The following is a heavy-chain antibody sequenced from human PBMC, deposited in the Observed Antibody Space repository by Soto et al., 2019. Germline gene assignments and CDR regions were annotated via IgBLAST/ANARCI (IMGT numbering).Heavy chain of an antibody. J-gene: IGHJ6*02. Sequence: QVQMVESGGGVVQPGRSLRLSCVASGFSIRNYGMHWVRQAPGMGLELLTVISHDGSNRNYADSVKGRFTVSRYDSKNRVFLELNRLRANDTALYYCAKDLWDIVVVSSAFPGTLHVWGLGTTITVSS. CDR1: GFSIRNYG. V-gene: IGHV3-30*18. D-gene: IGHD2-15*01. CDR3: AKDLWDIVVVSSAFPGTLHV. CDR2: ISHDGSNR.